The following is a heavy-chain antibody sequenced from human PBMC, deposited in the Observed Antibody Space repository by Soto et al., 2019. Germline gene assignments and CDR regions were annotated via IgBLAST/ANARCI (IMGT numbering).Heavy chain of an antibody. Sequence: GWSLRLSCTASGFTFGDYAMSWVRQAPGKGLEWVGFIRSKAYGGTTEYAASVKGRFTISRDDSKSIAYLQMNSLRAEDTAVYYCAKTMGSRDFWSGYYSYFDYWGQGTLVTVSS. CDR2: IRSKAYGGTT. CDR1: GFTFGDYA. D-gene: IGHD3-3*01. J-gene: IGHJ4*02. CDR3: AKTMGSRDFWSGYYSYFDY. V-gene: IGHV3-49*04.